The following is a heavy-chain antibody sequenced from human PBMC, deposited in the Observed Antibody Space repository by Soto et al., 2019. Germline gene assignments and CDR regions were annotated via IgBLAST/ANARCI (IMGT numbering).Heavy chain of an antibody. CDR3: ARLAGYCSGTNCYGYSGMDV. V-gene: IGHV4-39*01. D-gene: IGHD2-2*01. CDR2: FHYSGRT. J-gene: IGHJ6*02. Sequence: PSETLSLTCSVSGGSISSGPYSWGWIRQPPGKGLEWIGTFHYSGRTYYSPSLESRVTISVDTSKNQFSLKVSSVTAADTAVFYCARLAGYCSGTNCYGYSGMDVWGQGTTVTVSS. CDR1: GGSISSGPYS.